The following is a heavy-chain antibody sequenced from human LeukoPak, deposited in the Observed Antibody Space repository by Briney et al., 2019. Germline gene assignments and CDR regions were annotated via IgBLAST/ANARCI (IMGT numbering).Heavy chain of an antibody. Sequence: SVKVSCKASGGTFSSYAISWVRQAPGQGLEWMGGIIPIFGTANYAQKFQGRVTITADKSTSTAYVELSSLRSEDTAVYYCATGRHGYSYGNDYWGQETLVTVSS. CDR3: ATGRHGYSYGNDY. V-gene: IGHV1-69*06. CDR1: GGTFSSYA. CDR2: IIPIFGTA. J-gene: IGHJ4*02. D-gene: IGHD5-18*01.